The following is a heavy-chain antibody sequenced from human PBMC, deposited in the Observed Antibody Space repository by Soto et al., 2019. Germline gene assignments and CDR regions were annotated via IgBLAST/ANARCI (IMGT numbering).Heavy chain of an antibody. D-gene: IGHD3-22*01. CDR2: ISIYNDYT. CDR3: ARGDQTRYDSSGYFLGY. CDR1: GYTFTSYG. V-gene: IGHV1-18*01. J-gene: IGHJ4*02. Sequence: GASVKVSCKASGYTFTSYGISWVRQAPGQGLEWMGWISIYNDYTNYAQRLQGRVSMTTDTYTNTAYMELRSLISDDTAVYYCARGDQTRYDSSGYFLGYWGQGTLVTVS.